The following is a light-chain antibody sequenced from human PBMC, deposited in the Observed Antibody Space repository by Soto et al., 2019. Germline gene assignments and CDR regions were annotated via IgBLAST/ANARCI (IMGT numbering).Light chain of an antibody. V-gene: IGKV3-15*01. CDR3: QQDNNWPYT. CDR1: QSVSSN. Sequence: EIVMTQSPATLSVSPGERAALSCRASQSVSSNFAWYRQKPGQAPRLLIYDASTRATGVPARFSGSGSGTDFTLTISSLQSEDLAVYYCQQDNNWPYTFGQGTKLDIK. CDR2: DAS. J-gene: IGKJ2*01.